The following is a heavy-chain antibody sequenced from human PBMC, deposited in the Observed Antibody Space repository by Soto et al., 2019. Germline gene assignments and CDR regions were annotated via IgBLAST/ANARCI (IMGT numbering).Heavy chain of an antibody. CDR1: GFTFNNYA. D-gene: IGHD3-10*01. CDR2: IRGGCDTT. V-gene: IGHV3-23*01. CDR3: AKGRGGSGSLTPRVDF. J-gene: IGHJ4*02. Sequence: EVQLLDSGGGLVQPGGSLRLSCAASGFTFNNYAMTWVRQAPGKGLEWVSAIRGGCDTTSYADSVKGRFTVSRDGSKNTLYLQMSSLRAEDTALYYCAKGRGGSGSLTPRVDFWGQGTLVTVSS.